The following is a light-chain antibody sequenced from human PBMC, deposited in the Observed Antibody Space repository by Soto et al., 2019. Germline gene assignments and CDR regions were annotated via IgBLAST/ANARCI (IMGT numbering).Light chain of an antibody. CDR1: QSVSSY. CDR3: QQRRNWPPT. Sequence: EIVLTQSPATLSLSPGERATLSCRASQSVSSYLAWYQQKPGQAPRLLIYDASNRATGIPARFSGSGSGTDFTLTISSLEHEDFAVYYCQQRRNWPPTLGHGTRLEIK. V-gene: IGKV3-11*01. CDR2: DAS. J-gene: IGKJ5*01.